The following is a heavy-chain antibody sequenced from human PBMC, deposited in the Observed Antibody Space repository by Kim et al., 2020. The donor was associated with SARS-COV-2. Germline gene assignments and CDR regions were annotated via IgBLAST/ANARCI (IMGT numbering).Heavy chain of an antibody. Sequence: GGSLRLSCAASGFTFSDYYMSWIRQAPGKGLEWVSYISSSGSTIYYADSVKGRFTISRDNAKNSLYLQMNSLRAEDTAVYYCARDRGSGARYYYYGMDVWGQGTTVTVSS. D-gene: IGHD3-10*01. CDR1: GFTFSDYY. CDR3: ARDRGSGARYYYYGMDV. CDR2: ISSSGSTI. V-gene: IGHV3-11*01. J-gene: IGHJ6*02.